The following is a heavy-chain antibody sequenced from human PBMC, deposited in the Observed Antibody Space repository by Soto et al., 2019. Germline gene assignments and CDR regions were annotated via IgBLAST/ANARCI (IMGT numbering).Heavy chain of an antibody. Sequence: GGSLRLSCAASGFTFSSYGMHWVRQAPGKGLEWVAVIWYDGSNKYYADSVKGRFTISRDNSKNTLYLQMNSLRAEDTAVYYCARDYAPFWSGYRMDVWGQGTTVTVSS. CDR3: ARDYAPFWSGYRMDV. CDR1: GFTFSSYG. J-gene: IGHJ6*02. CDR2: IWYDGSNK. D-gene: IGHD3-3*01. V-gene: IGHV3-33*01.